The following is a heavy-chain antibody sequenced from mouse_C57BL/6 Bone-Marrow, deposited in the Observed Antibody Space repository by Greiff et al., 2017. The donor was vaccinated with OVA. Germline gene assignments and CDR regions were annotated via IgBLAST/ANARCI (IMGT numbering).Heavy chain of an antibody. CDR2: IWSGGSS. CDR1: GFSFTSYG. CDR3: VRDYGSSPFAY. V-gene: IGHV2-2*01. D-gene: IGHD1-1*01. Sequence: VQLKESGPGLVQPSQCLSITCTASGFSFTSYGVHWVRQSPGKGLEWLGVIWSGGSSDYNAAFISRLSISKDISMSKVFIKMNSLQADDTAIYYWVRDYGSSPFAYWGQGTLVTVSA. J-gene: IGHJ3*01.